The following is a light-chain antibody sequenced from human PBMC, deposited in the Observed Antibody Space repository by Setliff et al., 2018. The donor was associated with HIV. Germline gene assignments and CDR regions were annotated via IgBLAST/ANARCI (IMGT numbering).Light chain of an antibody. J-gene: IGLJ1*01. V-gene: IGLV2-8*01. CDR2: AVN. CDR3: SSYAGGDTYV. CDR1: RSDVGGYNY. Sequence: QSVLTQPPPASGSLGQAVTISCTGTRSDVGGYNYVSWYQLQPGKAPRRIIYAVNKRPSWVSARFSSSKSGNAASLPISGLQAEDEAAYSCSSYAGGDTYVFGSGTKVTVL.